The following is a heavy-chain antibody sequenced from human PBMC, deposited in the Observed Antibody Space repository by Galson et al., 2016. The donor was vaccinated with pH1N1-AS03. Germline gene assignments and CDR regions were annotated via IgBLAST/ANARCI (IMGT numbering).Heavy chain of an antibody. Sequence: SETLSLTCDVYGGSFSGYYWSWIRQPPGKGLEWIAEIHHTGITNYKPSLKSRVTITLDTSNNQFSLKMPSVTAADTAVYYCARWDSSTRYIFDYWGQGTLVTVSS. CDR1: GGSFSGYY. D-gene: IGHD6-13*01. J-gene: IGHJ4*02. CDR2: IHHTGIT. V-gene: IGHV4-34*01. CDR3: ARWDSSTRYIFDY.